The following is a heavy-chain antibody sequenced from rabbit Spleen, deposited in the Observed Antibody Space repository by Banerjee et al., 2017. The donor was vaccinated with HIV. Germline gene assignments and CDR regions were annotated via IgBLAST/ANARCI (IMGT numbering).Heavy chain of an antibody. J-gene: IGHJ6*01. V-gene: IGHV1S40*01. CDR2: IYNGDGST. CDR3: ARDTSSSFSSYGMDL. D-gene: IGHD1-1*01. Sequence: QSLEESGGDLVKPGASLTLTCTASGFSFSSSYYMCWVRQAPGKGLECIACIYNGDGSTYYATWAKGRFTISKTSSTTVTLQMTSLTAADTATYFCARDTSSSFSSYGMDLWGPGTLVTVS. CDR1: GFSFSSSYY.